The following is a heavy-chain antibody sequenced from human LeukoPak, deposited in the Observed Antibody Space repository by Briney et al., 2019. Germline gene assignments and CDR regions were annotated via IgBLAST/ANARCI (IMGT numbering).Heavy chain of an antibody. CDR2: IIPILGIA. D-gene: IGHD4-17*01. J-gene: IGHJ4*02. Sequence: SVKVSCKASGGTFSSYAISWVRQAPGQGLEWMGRIIPILGIANYAQKFQGRVTITADKSTSTAYMELSSLRSEDTAVYYCAREGDGDYRFDYWGQGTLVTVSS. V-gene: IGHV1-69*04. CDR1: GGTFSSYA. CDR3: AREGDGDYRFDY.